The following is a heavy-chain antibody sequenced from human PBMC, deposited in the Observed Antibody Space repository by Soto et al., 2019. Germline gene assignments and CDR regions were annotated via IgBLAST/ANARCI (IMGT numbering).Heavy chain of an antibody. CDR2: ISAYDRDA. CDR1: GYTFTKYG. Sequence: GASVKVSCKASGYTFTKYGISWVRQAPGQGLEWMGWISAYDRDAMYAQRFQGRVTMTTDTSTNTAFMELRSLTSDDTAVYYCATDPDSTKPWHTSVCCFDFWGQGTLVTVSS. D-gene: IGHD6-19*01. CDR3: ATDPDSTKPWHTSVCCFDF. J-gene: IGHJ4*02. V-gene: IGHV1-18*01.